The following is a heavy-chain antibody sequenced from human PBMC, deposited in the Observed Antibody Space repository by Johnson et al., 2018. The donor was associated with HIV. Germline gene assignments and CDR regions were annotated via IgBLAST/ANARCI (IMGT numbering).Heavy chain of an antibody. J-gene: IGHJ3*02. CDR3: ANDFWSGSGI. CDR1: GFTLSNFG. Sequence: QVQLVESGGGVVQPGRSLRLSCAASGFTLSNFGMHWVRQAPGKGLEWVAVIWYDGSNKYYADSVKGRFTISRDNSKSTLYLQMNSLRAEDTAVYYCANDFWSGSGIWGQGTMVTVSS. V-gene: IGHV3-33*06. D-gene: IGHD3-3*01. CDR2: IWYDGSNK.